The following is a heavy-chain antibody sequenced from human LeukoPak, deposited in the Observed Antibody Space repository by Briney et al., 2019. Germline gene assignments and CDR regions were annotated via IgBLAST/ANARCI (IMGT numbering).Heavy chain of an antibody. D-gene: IGHD3-22*01. J-gene: IGHJ3*02. CDR2: IYSGGST. Sequence: GGSLRLSCAASGFTFSSYAMSWVRQAPGKGLEWVSVIYSGGSTYYADSVKGRFTISRDNSKNTLFLQMNSLRPEDTAVYYCARERITMISEAFDIWGQGTMVTVSS. V-gene: IGHV3-66*01. CDR1: GFTFSSYA. CDR3: ARERITMISEAFDI.